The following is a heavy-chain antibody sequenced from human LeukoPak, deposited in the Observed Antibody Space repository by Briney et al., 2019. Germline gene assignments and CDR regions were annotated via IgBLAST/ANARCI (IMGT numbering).Heavy chain of an antibody. CDR1: GYTLTELS. J-gene: IGHJ6*03. D-gene: IGHD2-21*01. V-gene: IGHV1-24*01. Sequence: ASVKVSCKVSGYTLTELSMHWVRQAPGKGLEWMGGFDPEDGETIYAQKFQGRVTMTEDTSTDTAYMELSSLRSEDTAVYYCATASRDSYCYYYYYMDVWGKGTTVTVSS. CDR3: ATASRDSYCYYYYYMDV. CDR2: FDPEDGET.